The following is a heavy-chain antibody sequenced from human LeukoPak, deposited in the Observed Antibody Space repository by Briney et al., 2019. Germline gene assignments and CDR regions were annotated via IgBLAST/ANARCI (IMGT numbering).Heavy chain of an antibody. CDR2: INPNRGGT. J-gene: IGHJ4*02. D-gene: IGHD1-7*01. CDR1: GYTFTGYY. V-gene: IGHV1-2*02. Sequence: APVKVSCKASGYTFTGYYMHWVRQAPGQGLDWMGLINPNRGGTNYAQTFQGRVTMTRDTSISTAYMELSRLRSDDTAVYYCARETLLTGTTSGWGQGTLVTVSS. CDR3: ARETLLTGTTSG.